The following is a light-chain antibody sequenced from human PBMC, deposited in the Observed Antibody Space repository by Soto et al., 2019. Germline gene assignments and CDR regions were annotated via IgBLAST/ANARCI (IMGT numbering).Light chain of an antibody. CDR1: QSVSSTY. CDR3: QQYASSPRT. J-gene: IGKJ1*01. CDR2: GAS. V-gene: IGKV3-20*01. Sequence: EIVLTQSPGTLSLSPGERATLSCRASQSVSSTYLAWYRHKPGQAPRLLIYGASSRAAGIPDRFSGSGSGTDFTLTISRLEPEDFAVYYCQQYASSPRTFGQGTKVDIK.